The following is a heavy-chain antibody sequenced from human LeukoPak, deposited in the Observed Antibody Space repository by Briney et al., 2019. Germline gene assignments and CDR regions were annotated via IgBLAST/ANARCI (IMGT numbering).Heavy chain of an antibody. Sequence: QPGGPLRLSCAASGFTVSNNYMTWVRQAPGKGLEWVSVIHSGGSTYYADAVKGRFTISRDNSKNTLYLQMNSLRAEDTAVYYCAKGEAVAAFDYWGQGTLVTVSS. CDR2: IHSGGST. CDR3: AKGEAVAAFDY. J-gene: IGHJ4*02. V-gene: IGHV3-53*01. D-gene: IGHD6-19*01. CDR1: GFTVSNNY.